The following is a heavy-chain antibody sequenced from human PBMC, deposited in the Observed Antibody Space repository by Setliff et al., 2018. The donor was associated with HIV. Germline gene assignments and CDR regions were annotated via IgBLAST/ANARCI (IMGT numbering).Heavy chain of an antibody. Sequence: PSETLSLTCTVSGGSISSYSYFWGWVRQPPGKGLEWIGNIYRSGSTYYYNPSLKSRVTMSVDTSKNQFSMKLSSVTAADTAVYYFARPEQANDWGYYFDSWGQGTLVTVS. CDR2: IYRSGSTY. CDR3: ARPEQANDWGYYFDS. V-gene: IGHV4-39*01. D-gene: IGHD7-27*01. J-gene: IGHJ4*02. CDR1: GGSISSYSYF.